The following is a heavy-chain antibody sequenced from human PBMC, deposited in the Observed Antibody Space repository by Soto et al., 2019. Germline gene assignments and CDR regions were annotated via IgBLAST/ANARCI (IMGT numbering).Heavy chain of an antibody. J-gene: IGHJ5*02. Sequence: ASVEVAFKASGNTFTNFLLTLFLHSPGQGLELMGWISAYTDDPNYAQKFQGRVTMTIDTSTSTAYLDLRSLTSDDTAVYYCARVIKGDEAWLEQWGKGNMVTVSS. D-gene: IGHD2-21*02. CDR3: ARVIKGDEAWLEQ. CDR1: GNTFTNFL. CDR2: ISAYTDDP. V-gene: IGHV1-18*01.